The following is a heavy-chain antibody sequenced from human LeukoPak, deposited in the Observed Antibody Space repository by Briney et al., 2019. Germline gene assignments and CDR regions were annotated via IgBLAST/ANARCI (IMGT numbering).Heavy chain of an antibody. V-gene: IGHV4-38-2*02. CDR1: GYSVSSGYY. Sequence: SETLSLTCTVSGYSVSSGYYWGWIRQPPGKGLEWIGSIYHSGSTYYNPSLKSRVTISVDTSKNQFSLKLSSVTAADTAVYYCASSSGSYSFDYWGQGTLVTVSS. CDR2: IYHSGST. CDR3: ASSSGSYSFDY. D-gene: IGHD1-26*01. J-gene: IGHJ4*02.